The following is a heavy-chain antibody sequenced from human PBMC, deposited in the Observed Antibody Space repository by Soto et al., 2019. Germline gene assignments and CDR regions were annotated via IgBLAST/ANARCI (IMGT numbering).Heavy chain of an antibody. CDR1: GFTFSSYA. D-gene: IGHD6-13*01. J-gene: IGHJ6*02. Sequence: GGSLRLSCAASGFTFSSYAMSWVRQAPGKGLEWVSAISGSGGSTYYADSVKGRFTISRDNSKNTLYLQMNSLRAEDTAVYYCAKVKHTEGSSSPGQFGMDVWGQGTTVTVSS. CDR2: ISGSGGST. V-gene: IGHV3-23*01. CDR3: AKVKHTEGSSSPGQFGMDV.